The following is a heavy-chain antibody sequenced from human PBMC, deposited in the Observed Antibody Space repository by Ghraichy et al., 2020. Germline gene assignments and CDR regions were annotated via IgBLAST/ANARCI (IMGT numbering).Heavy chain of an antibody. CDR1: GFTFSSYG. CDR3: ARGRYSNYVTQGPYYYYYMDV. V-gene: IGHV3-33*01. J-gene: IGHJ6*03. D-gene: IGHD4-11*01. CDR2: IWYDGSNK. Sequence: GGFLRLSCAASGFTFSSYGMHWVRQAPGKGLEWVAVIWYDGSNKYYADSVKGRFTISRDNSKNTLYLQMNSLRAEDTAVYYCARGRYSNYVTQGPYYYYYMDVWGKGTTVTVSS.